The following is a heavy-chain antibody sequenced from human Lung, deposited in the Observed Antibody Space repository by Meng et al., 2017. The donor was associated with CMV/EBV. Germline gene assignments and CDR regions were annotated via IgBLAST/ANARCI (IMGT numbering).Heavy chain of an antibody. CDR1: GYTFTSSY. CDR3: ARERPPQSSSPPGVNWFDP. V-gene: IGHV1-46*01. J-gene: IGHJ5*02. CDR2: INPTGGGT. D-gene: IGHD6-13*01. Sequence: ASVXVSXKASGYTFTSSYMNWVRQAPGQGLEWMGIINPTGGGTSYAQKFQGRVTMTRDTSTSTVYMELSSLRSEDTAVYYCARERPPQSSSPPGVNWFDPXGQGXLVTVSS.